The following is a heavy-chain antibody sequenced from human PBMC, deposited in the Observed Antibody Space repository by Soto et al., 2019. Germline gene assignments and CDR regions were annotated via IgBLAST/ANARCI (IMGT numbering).Heavy chain of an antibody. CDR3: ARALAYCGGDCYSAPDAFDV. J-gene: IGHJ3*01. D-gene: IGHD2-21*02. V-gene: IGHV3-21*01. CDR2: ISSSSSYI. CDR1: GFTLSRYS. Sequence: GGSLRLSYAASGFTLSRYSMNWVRQAPGKGLEWVSSISSSSSYIYYADSLKGRFTIPRDNAKNSLYLQMNSLRAEDTAVYYCARALAYCGGDCYSAPDAFDVWGQGTMVTVSS.